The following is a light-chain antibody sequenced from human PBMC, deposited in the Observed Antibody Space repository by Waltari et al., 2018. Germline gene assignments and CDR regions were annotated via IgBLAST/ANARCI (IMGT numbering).Light chain of an antibody. CDR3: QTWGTGTWV. Sequence: QPVLTQPPSASASLGASVKLTCTLSSGHNNNAIAWHQQQPEKAPRFLMKVNSDGRHSKGDGIPDRFSGSSSGTEWYLIISSLQSEDEADYYCQTWGTGTWVFGGGTRLTVL. V-gene: IGLV4-69*01. CDR1: SGHNNNA. J-gene: IGLJ3*02. CDR2: VNSDGRH.